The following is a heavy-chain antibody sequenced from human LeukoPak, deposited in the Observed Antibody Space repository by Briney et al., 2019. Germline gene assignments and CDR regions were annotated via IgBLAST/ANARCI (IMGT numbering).Heavy chain of an antibody. CDR1: GFTFSNYA. CDR3: ARDQYDTWSRRGNFDS. Sequence: QPGGSLRLSCAASGFTFSNYAMSWVRQAPGKGPEWVSAINGGGDNTYYADSVKGRFTVSRDNTKNSLYLQMNSLRVEDTAVFYCARDQYDTWSRRGNFDSWGQGTLVIVSS. D-gene: IGHD3-3*01. V-gene: IGHV3-23*01. CDR2: INGGGDNT. J-gene: IGHJ4*02.